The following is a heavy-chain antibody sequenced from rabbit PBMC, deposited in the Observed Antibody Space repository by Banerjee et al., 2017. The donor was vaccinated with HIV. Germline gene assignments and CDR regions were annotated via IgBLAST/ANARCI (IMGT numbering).Heavy chain of an antibody. CDR1: GFSFSNKYV. CDR2: IWTGNSKT. Sequence: LTLTCTASGFSFSNKYVMCWVRQAPGKGLEWIGCIWTGNSKTAYANWAKGRFTISKTSSTTVTLQMTSLTAADTATYFCVRESEWLGWGLWGQGTLVTVS. J-gene: IGHJ3*01. CDR3: VRESEWLGWGL. V-gene: IGHV1S40*01. D-gene: IGHD4-1*01.